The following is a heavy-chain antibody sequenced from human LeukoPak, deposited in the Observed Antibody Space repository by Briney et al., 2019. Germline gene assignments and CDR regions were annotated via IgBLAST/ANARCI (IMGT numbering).Heavy chain of an antibody. CDR3: AKGSMTGYYFKGMDV. Sequence: GGSLRLSRAASGFTFSSYAMSWVRQAPGKGLEWVSAISGSGGSTYYADSVKGRFTISRDNSKNTLYLQMNSLRAEDTAVYYCAKGSMTGYYFKGMDVWGKGTTVTVSS. CDR1: GFTFSSYA. CDR2: ISGSGGST. V-gene: IGHV3-23*01. J-gene: IGHJ6*04. D-gene: IGHD3-9*01.